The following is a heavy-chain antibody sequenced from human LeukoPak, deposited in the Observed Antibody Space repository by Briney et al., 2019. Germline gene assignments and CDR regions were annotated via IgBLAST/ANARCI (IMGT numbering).Heavy chain of an antibody. Sequence: GGSLRLSCAASGFTFSSYAMSWVRQAPGKGLEWVSVISTSGGSTYYADSVKGRFTISRDNSKNTLYLQMNSLRAEDTAVYYCAKDGISSGWYSGSHEDYWGQGTLVTVSS. CDR3: AKDGISSGWYSGSHEDY. CDR1: GFTFSSYA. V-gene: IGHV3-23*01. J-gene: IGHJ4*02. CDR2: ISTSGGST. D-gene: IGHD6-19*01.